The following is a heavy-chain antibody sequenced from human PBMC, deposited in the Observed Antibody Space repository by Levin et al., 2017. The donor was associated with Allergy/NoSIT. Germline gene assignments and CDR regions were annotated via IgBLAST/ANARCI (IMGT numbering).Heavy chain of an antibody. CDR1: GYTFTGYY. CDR2: INPNSGGT. V-gene: IGHV1-2*06. Sequence: GGSLRLSCKASGYTFTGYYMHWVRQAPGQGLEWMGRINPNSGGTNYAQKFQGRVTMTRDTSISTAYMELSRLRSDDTAVYYCARVGYSSGWLVAFDIWGQGTMVTVSS. J-gene: IGHJ3*02. CDR3: ARVGYSSGWLVAFDI. D-gene: IGHD6-19*01.